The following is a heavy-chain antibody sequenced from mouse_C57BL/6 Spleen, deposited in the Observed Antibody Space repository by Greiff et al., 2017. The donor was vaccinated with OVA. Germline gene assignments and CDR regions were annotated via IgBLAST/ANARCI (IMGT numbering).Heavy chain of an antibody. CDR1: GFTFSDYG. V-gene: IGHV5-17*01. CDR2: ISSGSSTI. D-gene: IGHD2-3*01. J-gene: IGHJ1*03. Sequence: EVKLVESGGGLVKPGGSLKLSCAASGFTFSDYGMHWVRQAPEKGLEWVAYISSGSSTIYYADTVKGRFTISRDNAKNTLFLQMTSLRSEDTAMYYCASPDGYYEYFDVWGTGTTVTVSS. CDR3: ASPDGYYEYFDV.